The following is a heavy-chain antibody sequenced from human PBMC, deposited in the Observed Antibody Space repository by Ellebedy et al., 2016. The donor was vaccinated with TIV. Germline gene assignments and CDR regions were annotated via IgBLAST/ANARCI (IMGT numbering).Heavy chain of an antibody. J-gene: IGHJ6*02. Sequence: SVKVSXKASGGTFSSYIISWVRQAPGQGLEWMGGIIPIFGTANYAQKFQGRVTITADESTSAAYMELSSLRSEDTAVYYCAGGLVYCSSPSCVVYYYYGMDVWGQGTTVTVSS. D-gene: IGHD2-2*01. CDR3: AGGLVYCSSPSCVVYYYYGMDV. CDR2: IIPIFGTA. V-gene: IGHV1-69*13. CDR1: GGTFSSYI.